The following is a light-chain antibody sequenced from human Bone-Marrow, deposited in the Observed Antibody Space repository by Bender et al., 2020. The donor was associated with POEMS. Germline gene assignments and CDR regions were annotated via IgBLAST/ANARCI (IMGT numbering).Light chain of an antibody. Sequence: QSVLTQPPSASGTPGQRVTISCSGSTSNIGSHDVSWYQHLPGTAPKLLIYANINRPSEIPDRFSGSQSGTSASLAITGLQSEDEAAYFCQSYDSDLNGWVFGGGTKLTVL. J-gene: IGLJ3*02. CDR3: QSYDSDLNGWV. CDR1: TSNIGSHD. V-gene: IGLV1-40*01. CDR2: ANI.